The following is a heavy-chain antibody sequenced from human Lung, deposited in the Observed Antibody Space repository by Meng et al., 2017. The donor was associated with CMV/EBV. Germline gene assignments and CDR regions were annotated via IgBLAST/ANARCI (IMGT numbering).Heavy chain of an antibody. CDR3: ARDPRLNRMDV. CDR1: GGSISSNAYY. V-gene: IGHV4-39*07. Sequence: SETLSLXXTVSGGSISSNAYYWGWIRQPPGKGLEWIASIYFLGSSYYNPSLKRRVTISVDTSKNQFSLKLNSVTAADTAVYYCARDPRLNRMDVWGQGTTVTVSS. CDR2: IYFLGSS. J-gene: IGHJ6*02. D-gene: IGHD1-1*01.